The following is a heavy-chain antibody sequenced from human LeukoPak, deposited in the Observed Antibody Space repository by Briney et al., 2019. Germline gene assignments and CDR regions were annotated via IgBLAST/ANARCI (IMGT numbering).Heavy chain of an antibody. V-gene: IGHV3-30*18. CDR2: ISYDGSNK. CDR1: GFTFSSYW. D-gene: IGHD3-9*01. Sequence: GGSLRLSCAASGFTFSSYWVSWVRQAPGKGLEWVAVISYDGSNKYYADSVKGRFTISRDNSKNTLYLQMNSLRAEDTAVYYCAKAHWDILTGYYFSRYGMDVWGQGTTVTVSS. CDR3: AKAHWDILTGYYFSRYGMDV. J-gene: IGHJ6*02.